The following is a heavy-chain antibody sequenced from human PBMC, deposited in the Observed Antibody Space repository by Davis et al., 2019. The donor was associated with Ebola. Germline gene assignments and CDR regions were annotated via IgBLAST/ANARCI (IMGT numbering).Heavy chain of an antibody. V-gene: IGHV3-53*05. CDR2: IYDHST. CDR1: GFTFNNYW. D-gene: IGHD6-19*01. Sequence: PGGSLRLSCAASGFTFNNYWMSWVRQVPGKGLEWVSVIYDHSTAYADSVRGRFIISRDKSNNTLYLEMNSLRVDDTAVYYCATTQWLREFDNWAQGTLVTVSS. J-gene: IGHJ4*02. CDR3: ATTQWLREFDN.